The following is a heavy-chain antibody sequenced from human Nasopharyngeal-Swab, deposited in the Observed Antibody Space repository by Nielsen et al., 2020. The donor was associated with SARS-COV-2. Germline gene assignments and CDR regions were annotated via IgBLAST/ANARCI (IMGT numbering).Heavy chain of an antibody. Sequence: WIRRPPGKGLEWIGYIYYSGSTYYNPSLKSRVTISVDTSKNQFSLKLSSVTAADTAVYYCARDLHEYGSGLYYFDYWGQGTLVTVSS. D-gene: IGHD3-10*01. V-gene: IGHV4-30-4*01. CDR3: ARDLHEYGSGLYYFDY. J-gene: IGHJ4*02. CDR2: IYYSGST.